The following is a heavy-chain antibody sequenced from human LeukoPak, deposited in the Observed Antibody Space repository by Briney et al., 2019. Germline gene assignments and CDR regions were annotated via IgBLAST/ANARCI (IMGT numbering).Heavy chain of an antibody. V-gene: IGHV4-4*09. Sequence: PSEALSLTCTVSGGSISSYYWSWIRQPPGKGLEWIGYIYTSGSTNYNPSLKSRVTISVDTSKNQFSLKLSSVTAADMAVYYCASTYYYGSGSYSLGVDYWGQGTLVTVSS. CDR2: IYTSGST. CDR1: GGSISSYY. D-gene: IGHD3-10*01. J-gene: IGHJ4*02. CDR3: ASTYYYGSGSYSLGVDY.